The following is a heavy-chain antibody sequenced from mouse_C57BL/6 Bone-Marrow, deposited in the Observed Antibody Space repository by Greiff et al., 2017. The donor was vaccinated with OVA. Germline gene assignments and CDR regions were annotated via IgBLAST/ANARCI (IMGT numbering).Heavy chain of an antibody. V-gene: IGHV5-12*01. D-gene: IGHD2-1*01. CDR3: ARQIYYGNLYWYFDV. CDR2: ISNGGGST. Sequence: DVKLVESGGGLVQPGGSLKLSCAASGFTFSDYYMYWVRQTPEKRLEWVAYISNGGGSTYYPDTVKGRFTISRDNAKNTLYLQMSRLKSEDTAMYYCARQIYYGNLYWYFDVWGTGTTVTVSS. CDR1: GFTFSDYY. J-gene: IGHJ1*03.